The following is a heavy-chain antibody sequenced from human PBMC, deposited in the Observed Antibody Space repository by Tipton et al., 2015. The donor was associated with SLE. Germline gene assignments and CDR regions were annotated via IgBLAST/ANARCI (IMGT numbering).Heavy chain of an antibody. CDR3: TIAWGALAAPFY. V-gene: IGHV1-69*13. CDR1: GDTFSSYI. CDR2: IIPMFGSA. D-gene: IGHD6-6*01. Sequence: QSGAEVKKPGASVKVSCKASGDTFSSYIISWVRQAPGQGLEWMGGIIPMFGSANYAQKFQGRVTITADESTSTAYMDLSSLRSEDTAMYYCTIAWGALAAPFYWGQGTLVTVSS. J-gene: IGHJ4*02.